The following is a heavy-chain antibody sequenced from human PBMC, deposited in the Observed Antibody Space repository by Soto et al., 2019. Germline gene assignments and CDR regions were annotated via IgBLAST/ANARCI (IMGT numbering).Heavy chain of an antibody. CDR2: IIPIFGTA. V-gene: IGHV1-69*01. Sequence: QVQLVQSGAEVKKPGSSVKVSCKASGGTFSSYAISWVRQAPGQGLEWMGGIIPIFGTANYAQKFQGRVTITADESPSTAYRERSSLRSEDTAVYYCASPGVGGPNSYGMDVWGQGTTFTVSS. J-gene: IGHJ6*02. D-gene: IGHD3-10*01. CDR3: ASPGVGGPNSYGMDV. CDR1: GGTFSSYA.